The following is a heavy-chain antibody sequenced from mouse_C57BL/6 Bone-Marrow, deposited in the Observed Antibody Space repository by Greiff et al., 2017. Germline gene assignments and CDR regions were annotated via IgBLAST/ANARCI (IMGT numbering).Heavy chain of an antibody. D-gene: IGHD3-2*02. V-gene: IGHV10-3*01. Sequence: EVQLVESGGGLVQPKGSLKLSCAASGFTFNTYAMHWVRQAPGKGLEWVARISSKSSNYATYYADSVKDRFTISRVDSPSLLYMQMNHLNTEDTDVSYGVRGGAAQALYFYAMDYWGQGTSVTVSS. CDR1: GFTFNTYA. CDR2: ISSKSSNYAT. J-gene: IGHJ4*01. CDR3: VRGGAAQALYFYAMDY.